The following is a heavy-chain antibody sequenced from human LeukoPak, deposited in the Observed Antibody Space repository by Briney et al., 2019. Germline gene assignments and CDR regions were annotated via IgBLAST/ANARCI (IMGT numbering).Heavy chain of an antibody. CDR2: INPDGSER. V-gene: IGHV3-7*03. D-gene: IGHD6-19*01. CDR1: GFTFSSYG. CDR3: TRDLAAVPGPRMDV. J-gene: IGHJ6*02. Sequence: GGSLRLSCAASGFTFSSYGMHWVRQAPGKGLEWVALINPDGSERYYVDSVKGRFTISRDNAKNSLYLQMDSLRDDDTAMYFCTRDLAAVPGPRMDVWGQGTTVTVSS.